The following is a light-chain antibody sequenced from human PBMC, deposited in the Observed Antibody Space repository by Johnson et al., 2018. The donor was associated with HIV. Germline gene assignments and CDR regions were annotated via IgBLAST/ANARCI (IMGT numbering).Light chain of an antibody. CDR2: ANN. CDR1: SSNIGSNY. Sequence: QSVLSQPPSVSAAPGQKVTISCSGSSSNIGSNYVSWYQQLPGTAPRLLISANNERPSYIPDRFSGSKSGTSATLGITGLQTGDEADYYCGTWDSSLSAEVFGTGTKVTVL. V-gene: IGLV1-51*01. CDR3: GTWDSSLSAEV. J-gene: IGLJ1*01.